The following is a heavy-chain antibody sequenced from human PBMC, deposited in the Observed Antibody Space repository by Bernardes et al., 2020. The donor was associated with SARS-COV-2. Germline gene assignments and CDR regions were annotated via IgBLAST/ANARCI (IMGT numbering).Heavy chain of an antibody. Sequence: GGSLRLSCAASGFTFSSYWMSWVRQAPGKGLEWVANIKEDGSEKNYVDSVKGRFSISRDNAKNSLYLQMNSLRAEDTAVYYCAREGETRNYYYYGMDVWGQGTTVTVSS. CDR1: GFTFSSYW. CDR2: IKEDGSEK. V-gene: IGHV3-7*01. J-gene: IGHJ6*02. D-gene: IGHD3-16*01. CDR3: AREGETRNYYYYGMDV.